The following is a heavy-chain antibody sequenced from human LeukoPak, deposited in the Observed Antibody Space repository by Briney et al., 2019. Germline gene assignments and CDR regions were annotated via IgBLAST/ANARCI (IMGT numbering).Heavy chain of an antibody. CDR2: IYYSGST. Sequence: SETLSLTSTVSAGSISSSSYYRGWLRQPPGKGLEWIGSIYYSGSTYYNPPLKSRVTISVDTSKSQSSLKLSSVTAADTAVYYCARLWHYYDSSGYIWGQGTMVTVSS. D-gene: IGHD3-22*01. J-gene: IGHJ3*02. CDR1: AGSISSSSYY. V-gene: IGHV4-39*01. CDR3: ARLWHYYDSSGYI.